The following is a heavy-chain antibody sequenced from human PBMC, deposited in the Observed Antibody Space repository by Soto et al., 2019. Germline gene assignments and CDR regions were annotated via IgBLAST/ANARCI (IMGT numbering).Heavy chain of an antibody. CDR1: GGSISSYY. J-gene: IGHJ5*02. V-gene: IGHV4-59*01. CDR3: ARDRGSGSYYISGNWFDP. Sequence: PSETLSLTCTVSGGSISSYYWSWIRQPPGKGLEWIGYIYYSGSTNYNPSLKSRVTISVDTSKNQFPLKLSSVTAADTAVYYCARDRGSGSYYISGNWFDPWGQGTLVTVSS. D-gene: IGHD3-10*01. CDR2: IYYSGST.